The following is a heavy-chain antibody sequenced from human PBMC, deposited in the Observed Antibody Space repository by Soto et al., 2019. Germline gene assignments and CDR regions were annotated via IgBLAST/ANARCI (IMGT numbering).Heavy chain of an antibody. CDR3: SKGYDSNGYYYVSFDY. V-gene: IGHV3-23*01. J-gene: IGHJ4*02. CDR2: ISGSDGSA. Sequence: GGSLRLSCAASGFTFSTYAMSWVRQAPGKGLEWVSAISGSDGSAYYAYSVKGRFTISRDNSKSTLYLQMNSLRAEDTAVYYGSKGYDSNGYYYVSFDYRGQGTLVTVYS. D-gene: IGHD3-22*01. CDR1: GFTFSTYA.